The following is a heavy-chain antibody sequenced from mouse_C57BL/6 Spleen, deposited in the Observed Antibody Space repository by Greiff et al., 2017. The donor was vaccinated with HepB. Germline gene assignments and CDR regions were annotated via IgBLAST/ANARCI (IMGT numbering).Heavy chain of an antibody. D-gene: IGHD2-2*01. Sequence: QVQLQQSGPELVKPGASVKISCKASGYALSSSWMNWVKQRPGKGLEWIGRIYPGDGDTNYNGRFKGKATLTADKSSSTAYMQLSSLTSEDSAVYFCAREDYGYGDYWGQGTTLTVSS. V-gene: IGHV1-82*01. CDR3: AREDYGYGDY. CDR1: GYALSSSW. CDR2: IYPGDGDT. J-gene: IGHJ2*01.